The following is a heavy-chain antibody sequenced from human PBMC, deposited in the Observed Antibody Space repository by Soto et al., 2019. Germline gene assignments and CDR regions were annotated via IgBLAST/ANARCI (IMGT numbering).Heavy chain of an antibody. Sequence: GGSLRLSCAASGFTFSSYWMHWVRQAPGKGLVWVSRINSDGSSTSYADSVKGRFTISRDNAKNTLYLQMNSLRAEDTAVYYCARGRYDFWSGYYSYYMDVWGKGTTVTVSS. CDR1: GFTFSSYW. J-gene: IGHJ6*03. V-gene: IGHV3-74*01. CDR3: ARGRYDFWSGYYSYYMDV. CDR2: INSDGSST. D-gene: IGHD3-3*01.